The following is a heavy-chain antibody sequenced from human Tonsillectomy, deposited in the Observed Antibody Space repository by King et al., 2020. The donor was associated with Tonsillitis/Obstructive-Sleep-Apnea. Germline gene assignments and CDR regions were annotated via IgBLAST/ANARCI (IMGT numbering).Heavy chain of an antibody. Sequence: VTLKESGPALVKPTQTLTLTCNFSGFSLTTSGMCVSWIRQPPGKALEWLARIDWDDDQYYSTSLKTRLTISKDTSKNQVVLTMTNMDPVDTATYYCARIRVGYGDYFFDFWGQGTLVTVSS. CDR1: GFSLTTSGMC. CDR2: IDWDDDQ. CDR3: ARIRVGYGDYFFDF. V-gene: IGHV2-70*11. D-gene: IGHD4-17*01. J-gene: IGHJ4*02.